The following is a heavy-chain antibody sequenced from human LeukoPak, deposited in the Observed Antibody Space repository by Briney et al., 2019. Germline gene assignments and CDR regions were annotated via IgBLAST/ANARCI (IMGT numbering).Heavy chain of an antibody. CDR3: ARHPPYGSRNWGAYYFDS. D-gene: IGHD3-10*01. Sequence: SETLSLTCNVSGGAISSTAYYWGWIRQPPGKGLEWIGSIYYSGSTYYNPSLKSRVAISVDTSHNQFSLKLNSVTAADTALYYCARHPPYGSRNWGAYYFDSWGQGTLVTVSS. J-gene: IGHJ4*02. CDR2: IYYSGST. V-gene: IGHV4-39*01. CDR1: GGAISSTAYY.